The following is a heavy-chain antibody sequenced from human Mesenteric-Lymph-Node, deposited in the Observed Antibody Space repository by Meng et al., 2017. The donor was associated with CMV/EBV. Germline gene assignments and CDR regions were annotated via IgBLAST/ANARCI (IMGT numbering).Heavy chain of an antibody. V-gene: IGHV3-23*01. CDR1: GFTFSNYW. CDR3: AKDLYRGSYIDY. J-gene: IGHJ4*02. CDR2: ISGSGDSGDRT. D-gene: IGHD1-26*01. Sequence: GESLKISCAASGFTFSNYWMTWFRQAPGKGLEWVSTISGSGDSGDRTYYADSVKGRFTISRDNSRRTLSLQMNNLRPDDTATYYCAKDLYRGSYIDYWGQGTLVTVSS.